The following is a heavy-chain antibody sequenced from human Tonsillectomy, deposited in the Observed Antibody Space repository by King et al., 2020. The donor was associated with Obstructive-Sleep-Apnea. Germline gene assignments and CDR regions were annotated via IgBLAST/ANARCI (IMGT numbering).Heavy chain of an antibody. Sequence: EVQLVESGGGLVKPGGSLRLSCAASGFTFTNAWMSWVRQAPGKGLEWVGRIKSKTDGGTTDYAAPVKGRFTISRDDSKNTVYLQMKSLKTEDTAVYYCTTERVINTQGMADWGQGTTVTVSS. V-gene: IGHV3-15*01. CDR3: TTERVINTQGMAD. D-gene: IGHD2/OR15-2a*01. CDR2: IKSKTDGGTT. CDR1: GFTFTNAW. J-gene: IGHJ6*02.